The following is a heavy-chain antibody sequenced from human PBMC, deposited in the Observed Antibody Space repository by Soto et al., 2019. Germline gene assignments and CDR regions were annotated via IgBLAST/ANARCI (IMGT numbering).Heavy chain of an antibody. J-gene: IGHJ5*01. CDR2: TIPIFDTP. D-gene: IGHD3-10*01. CDR3: ARDREDGSGTKYNWFDS. CDR1: GGTFGNYG. Sequence: SVKVSCKSSGGTFGNYGISWLRQAPGQGLEWMGGTIPIFDTPHYAQKFRDRVTITADATSTAYMELTSLTSEDTATYYCARDREDGSGTKYNWFDSWGQGTLVTVSS. V-gene: IGHV1-69*13.